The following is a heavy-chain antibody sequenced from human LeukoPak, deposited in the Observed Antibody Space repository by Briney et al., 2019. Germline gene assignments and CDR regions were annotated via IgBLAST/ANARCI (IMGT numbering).Heavy chain of an antibody. CDR1: GFTFSSYW. J-gene: IGHJ4*02. CDR2: IKQDGSEK. CDR3: ARWGYCSSTSCYTGWTN. D-gene: IGHD2-2*02. V-gene: IGHV3-7*01. Sequence: GGSLRLSCAASGFTFSSYWMSWVRQAPGKGLEWVANIKQDGSEKYYVDSVKGRFTISRDNAKNSLCLQMNSLRAEDTAVYYCARWGYCSSTSCYTGWTNWGQGTLVTVSS.